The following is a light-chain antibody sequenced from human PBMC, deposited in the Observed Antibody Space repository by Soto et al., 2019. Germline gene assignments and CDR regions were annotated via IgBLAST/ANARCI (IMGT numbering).Light chain of an antibody. CDR3: QQGYISPWT. V-gene: IGKV1-39*01. CDR2: AAS. J-gene: IGKJ1*01. Sequence: DIQMTQSPSSLSASIGDRVTITCRASQTISTYLNWYQQQPGKAPKLLIYAASTLQSGVPSRFSGSGSATEFTLTISSLHPEDFASYCCQQGYISPWTFGQGTKVEIK. CDR1: QTISTY.